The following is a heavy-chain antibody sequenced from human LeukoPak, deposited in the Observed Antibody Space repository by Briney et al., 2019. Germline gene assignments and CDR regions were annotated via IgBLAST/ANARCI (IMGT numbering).Heavy chain of an antibody. J-gene: IGHJ4*02. V-gene: IGHV4-39*01. CDR3: ARNTYYDVLTGYYGDAYYSDS. D-gene: IGHD3-9*01. Sequence: SETLSLTCTVSGGSISSSSYYWVWIRQPPGKGLEWIGSIYYSRSTYYDPSLKSRVTISGDTSKNQFSLKQTSVTAADTAVYYCARNTYYDVLTGYYGDAYYSDSWGQGTLVTVSS. CDR1: GGSISSSSYY. CDR2: IYYSRST.